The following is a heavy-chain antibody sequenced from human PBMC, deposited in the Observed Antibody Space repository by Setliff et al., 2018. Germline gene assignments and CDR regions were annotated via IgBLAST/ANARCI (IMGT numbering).Heavy chain of an antibody. CDR1: GYILNSYG. D-gene: IGHD2-15*01. CDR3: AISSLSICSGGTCPNAFDV. V-gene: IGHV1-18*01. CDR2: ISSYNNDVT. Sequence: ASVKVSCKASGYILNSYGVSWVRQAPGQGLEWMGWISSYNNDVTNYLQRFQGRVTMTTDTSTSAAYMERRSLRSDDTAVYYCAISSLSICSGGTCPNAFDVWGQGTMVTVSS. J-gene: IGHJ3*01.